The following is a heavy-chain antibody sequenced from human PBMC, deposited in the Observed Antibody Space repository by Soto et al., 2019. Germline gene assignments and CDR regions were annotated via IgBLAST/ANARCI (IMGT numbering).Heavy chain of an antibody. J-gene: IGHJ4*02. Sequence: PSETLSLTCAVSGYSISSGYYWGWIRQPPGKGLEWIGSIYHSGSTYYNPSLKSRVTISVDTSKNQFSLKLSSVTAADTAVYYCARWSLYSNYVCVKDWGQGTLVTVSS. D-gene: IGHD4-4*01. CDR3: ARWSLYSNYVCVKD. CDR2: IYHSGST. V-gene: IGHV4-38-2*01. CDR1: GYSISSGYY.